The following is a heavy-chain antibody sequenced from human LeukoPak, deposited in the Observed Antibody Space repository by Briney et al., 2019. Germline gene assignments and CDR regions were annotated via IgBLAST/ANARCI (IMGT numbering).Heavy chain of an antibody. J-gene: IGHJ6*03. CDR2: ISSSGSTI. Sequence: GGSLRLSCAASGFTFSDYYMSWIRQAPGKGLEWVSYISSSGSTIYYADSVKGRFTISRDNAKNSLYLQMNGLRAEDAAVYYCARPEVVAGTYYYYYMDVWGKGTTVTVSS. CDR1: GFTFSDYY. V-gene: IGHV3-11*01. D-gene: IGHD2-15*01. CDR3: ARPEVVAGTYYYYYMDV.